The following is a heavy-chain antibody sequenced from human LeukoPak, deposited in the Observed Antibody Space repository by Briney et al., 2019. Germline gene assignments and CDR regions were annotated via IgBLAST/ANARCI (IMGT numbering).Heavy chain of an antibody. CDR1: GGSISSGGYY. D-gene: IGHD3-10*01. CDR3: ARSLMVRGVKGGGGVPYYFDY. CDR2: IYYSGST. V-gene: IGHV4-31*03. J-gene: IGHJ4*02. Sequence: SETLSLTCTVSGGSISSGGYYWSWIRQHPGKGLEWIGYIYYSGSTYYNPSLKSRVTISVDTSKNQFSLKLSSVTAVDTAVYYCARSLMVRGVKGGGGVPYYFDYWGQGTLVTVSS.